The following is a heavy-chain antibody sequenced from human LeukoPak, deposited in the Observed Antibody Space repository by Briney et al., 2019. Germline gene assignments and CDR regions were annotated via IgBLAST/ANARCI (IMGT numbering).Heavy chain of an antibody. Sequence: ASVKASCKASGYTFPRYDINCVLQATGHGLEWMGWMNPNSGNTGYAQKFQGRVTMTSNTSISTAYMELSSLRSEDTAVYYCARAGSSPWYYYYGMDVWGQGTTVTVSS. D-gene: IGHD6-6*01. J-gene: IGHJ6*02. CDR1: GYTFPRYD. V-gene: IGHV1-8*01. CDR3: ARAGSSPWYYYYGMDV. CDR2: MNPNSGNT.